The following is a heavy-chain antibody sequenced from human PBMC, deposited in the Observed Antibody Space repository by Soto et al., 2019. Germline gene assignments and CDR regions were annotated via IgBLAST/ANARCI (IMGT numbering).Heavy chain of an antibody. CDR3: ARCHYDILTGYYRAPCYFDY. D-gene: IGHD3-9*01. J-gene: IGHJ4*02. CDR2: IKQDGSEK. V-gene: IGHV3-7*01. Sequence: GGSLRLSCAASGFTFSSYWMSWVRQAPGKGLEWVANIKQDGSEKYYVDSVKGRFTISRDNAKNSLYLQMNSLRAEDTAVYYCARCHYDILTGYYRAPCYFDYWGQGTLVTVSS. CDR1: GFTFSSYW.